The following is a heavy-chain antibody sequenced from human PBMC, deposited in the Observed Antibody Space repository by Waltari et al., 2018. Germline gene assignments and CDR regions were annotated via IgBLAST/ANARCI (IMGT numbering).Heavy chain of an antibody. CDR3: ARGLTQYGATTGFDY. Sequence: QVQLQESGPGLVKPSGTLSLTCVVSGDSINNNHRWGWIRQAPGKGLEWIGQIYGSGSTIYNPSVKGRVTISADNSKNQFSLTLKSVTAADTALYFCARGLTQYGATTGFDYWGQGTRVSVSS. V-gene: IGHV4-4*02. CDR2: IYGSGST. J-gene: IGHJ4*02. CDR1: GDSINNNHR. D-gene: IGHD3-9*01.